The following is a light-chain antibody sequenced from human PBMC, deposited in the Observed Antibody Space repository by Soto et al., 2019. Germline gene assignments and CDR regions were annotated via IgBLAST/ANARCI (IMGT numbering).Light chain of an antibody. V-gene: IGLV2-14*01. CDR3: SSYSNSNTLWV. Sequence: QSVLTQPASVSGSPGQSITISCAGTSNDIGGYNYVSWYQQHPGRAPKLMIYEVTNRPLGVSNRFSGSKSGNTASLTISGLQAEDEADYYCSSYSNSNTLWVFGGGTKLTVL. J-gene: IGLJ3*02. CDR1: SNDIGGYNY. CDR2: EVT.